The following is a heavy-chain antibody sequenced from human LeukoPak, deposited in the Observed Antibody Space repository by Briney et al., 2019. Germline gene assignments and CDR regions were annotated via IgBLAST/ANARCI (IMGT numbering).Heavy chain of an antibody. V-gene: IGHV4-34*01. CDR1: GGSFSGYY. CDR2: INHSGST. J-gene: IGHJ6*02. CDR3: ARSKGPYYGMDV. Sequence: SETLSLTCAVYGGSFSGYYWSWIRQPPGKGLEWIGEINHSGSTNYNPSLKSRVTISVDTSKNQFSLKLSSVTAADTAVYYCARSKGPYYGMDVWGQGTTVTVSS.